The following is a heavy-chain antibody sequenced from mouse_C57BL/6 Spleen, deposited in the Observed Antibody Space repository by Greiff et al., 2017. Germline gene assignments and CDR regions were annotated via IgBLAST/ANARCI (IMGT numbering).Heavy chain of an antibody. CDR3: AREDYYGSSSNYFDY. J-gene: IGHJ2*01. CDR2: IYPGDGDT. D-gene: IGHD1-1*01. V-gene: IGHV1-82*01. Sequence: QVQLQQSGPELVKPGASVKISCKASGYAFSSSWMNWVKQRPGKGLEWIGRIYPGDGDTNYNGKFKGKGTLTADKSSSTAYMQLSSLTSEDSAVYFCAREDYYGSSSNYFDYWGQGTTLTVSS. CDR1: GYAFSSSW.